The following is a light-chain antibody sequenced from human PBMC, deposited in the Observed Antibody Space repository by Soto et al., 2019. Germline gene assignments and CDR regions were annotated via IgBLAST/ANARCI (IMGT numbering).Light chain of an antibody. V-gene: IGLV2-14*01. J-gene: IGLJ1*01. CDR1: SSDVGGYNY. CDR3: SSYTSSTSYV. Sequence: QSALTQPASVSGSPGQSSTISCTGTSSDVGGYNYVSWYQRHPGKAPKLIIYDVSNRPSGVSNRFSGSKSGNTASLTISGLQAEDEADYYCSSYTSSTSYVFGTGTKVTVL. CDR2: DVS.